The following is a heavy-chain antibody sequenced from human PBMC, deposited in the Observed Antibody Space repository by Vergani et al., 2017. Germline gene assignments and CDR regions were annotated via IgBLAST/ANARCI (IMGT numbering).Heavy chain of an antibody. CDR1: GGTFSSYA. D-gene: IGHD3-3*01. Sequence: QVQLVQSGAEVKKPGSSVKVSCKASGGTFSSYAISWVRQAPGQGLEWMGGISPIFGTANYAQKFQGRVTINADEATSTAYMERSSLRSEDTAVYYCASNHVNLRFFGNWFDPWGQGTLVTVSS. CDR3: ASNHVNLRFFGNWFDP. CDR2: ISPIFGTA. V-gene: IGHV1-69*01. J-gene: IGHJ5*02.